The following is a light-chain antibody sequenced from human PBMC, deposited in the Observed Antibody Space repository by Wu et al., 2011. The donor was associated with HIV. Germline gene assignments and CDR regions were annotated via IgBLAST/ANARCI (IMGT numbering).Light chain of an antibody. CDR2: GAS. Sequence: EIVLTQFPVTLSLSPGERATLSCRSSQSVSTYLAWYQQKPGQAPRLLIYGASNRATGIPASFSGSGSGPDFTLIISRLEPEDFAVYYCQQYGGSPLYTFGQGTKLEIK. CDR3: QQYGGSPLYT. V-gene: IGKV3-20*01. CDR1: QSVSTY. J-gene: IGKJ2*01.